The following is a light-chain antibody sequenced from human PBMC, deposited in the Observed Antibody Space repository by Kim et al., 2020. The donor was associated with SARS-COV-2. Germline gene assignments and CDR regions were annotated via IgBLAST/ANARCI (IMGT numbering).Light chain of an antibody. CDR3: HQSYSTPPWT. Sequence: DIQMTQSPSSLSASVGDRVTITCRASQSIRSYLNWYQQKPGKAPKLLIYAASSLQSGVPSRFSGSGSGRDFTLTSSSLQPEDFATYYCHQSYSTPPWTFGQGTKVEIK. V-gene: IGKV1-39*01. J-gene: IGKJ1*01. CDR2: AAS. CDR1: QSIRSY.